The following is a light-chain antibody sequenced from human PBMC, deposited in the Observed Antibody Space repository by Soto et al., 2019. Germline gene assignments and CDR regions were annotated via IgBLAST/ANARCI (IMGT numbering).Light chain of an antibody. CDR2: DVS. V-gene: IGLV2-14*01. CDR3: SSYTSSSVV. Sequence: QSALTQPASASGSPGQSITISCTGTSSDVGGYNYVSWYQQHPGKAPKLMIYDVSNRPSGVSNRFYGSKSGNTASLTISGLQAEDEADYYCSSYTSSSVVFGGGTKLTVL. CDR1: SSDVGGYNY. J-gene: IGLJ2*01.